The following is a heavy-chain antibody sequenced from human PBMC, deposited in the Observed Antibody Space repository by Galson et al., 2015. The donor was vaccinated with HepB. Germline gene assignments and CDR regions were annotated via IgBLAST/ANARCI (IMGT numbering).Heavy chain of an antibody. CDR1: GLTFSNYG. D-gene: IGHD2-2*01. CDR3: ANGCSITSCDNYFFHMDV. V-gene: IGHV3-23*01. Sequence: SLRLSCAVSGLTFSNYGMSWVRQAPGKGLEWVSSISASGTYTFYADSVTGRFTISRDNSKNTVNLQMNSLRAEDTAVYYCANGCSITSCDNYFFHMDVWGKGTTVTVSS. CDR2: ISASGTYT. J-gene: IGHJ6*03.